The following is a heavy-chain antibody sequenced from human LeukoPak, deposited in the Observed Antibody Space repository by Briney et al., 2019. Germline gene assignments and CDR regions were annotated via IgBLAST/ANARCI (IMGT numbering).Heavy chain of an antibody. D-gene: IGHD5-18*01. CDR2: INPNSGDT. CDR1: GYTFTDYY. Sequence: ASVKVSCKASGYTFTDYYVHWVRQVPGQGLEWMGWINPNSGDTDYALKFQGRVTMTRDTSISTAYMELSSLRSDDTAVYYCARDMDTGPDLFDYWGRGTLVTVSS. CDR3: ARDMDTGPDLFDY. J-gene: IGHJ4*02. V-gene: IGHV1-2*02.